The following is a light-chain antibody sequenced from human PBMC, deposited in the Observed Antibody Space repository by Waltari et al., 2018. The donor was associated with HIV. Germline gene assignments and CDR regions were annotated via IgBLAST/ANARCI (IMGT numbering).Light chain of an antibody. J-gene: IGKJ1*01. CDR1: QSVLYSSNNKNY. V-gene: IGKV4-1*01. CDR2: WAS. Sequence: DIVMTQSPDSLAVSLGERATINCKSSQSVLYSSNNKNYLAWYQQKPGQPPKLLLYWASNREAGVPDRFSGSGSWTDFTLTISSLQAEDVAVYYCQQYYTTPQTFGQGTKVEVK. CDR3: QQYYTTPQT.